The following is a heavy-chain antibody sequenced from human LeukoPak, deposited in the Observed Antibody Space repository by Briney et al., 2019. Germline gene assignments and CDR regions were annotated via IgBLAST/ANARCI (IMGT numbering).Heavy chain of an antibody. V-gene: IGHV1-2*02. J-gene: IGHJ4*02. CDR2: INPNSGGT. Sequence: ASVKVSCKAPGYTFTGYYMHWVRQAPGQGLEWMGWINPNSGGTNYAQKFQGRVTMTRDTSISTAYMELSRLRSDDTAVYYCARVGTTVTTLDYWGQGTLVTVSS. D-gene: IGHD4-17*01. CDR3: ARVGTTVTTLDY. CDR1: GYTFTGYY.